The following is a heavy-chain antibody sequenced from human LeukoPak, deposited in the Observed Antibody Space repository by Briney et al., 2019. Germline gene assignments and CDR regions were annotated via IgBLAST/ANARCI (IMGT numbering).Heavy chain of an antibody. V-gene: IGHV3-21*01. Sequence: GGSLRLSCAASGFTFSSYSMNWVRQAPGKGLEWVSSISSSSSYIYYADSVKGRFTISRDNAKNSLYLQTNSLRAEDTAVYYCARGGTYQPLLGHWGQGTLVTVSS. D-gene: IGHD2-2*01. CDR2: ISSSSSYI. CDR3: ARGGTYQPLLGH. J-gene: IGHJ4*02. CDR1: GFTFSSYS.